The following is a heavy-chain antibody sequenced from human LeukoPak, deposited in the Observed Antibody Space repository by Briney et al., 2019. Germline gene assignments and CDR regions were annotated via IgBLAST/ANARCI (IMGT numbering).Heavy chain of an antibody. CDR3: AGGIQLWSNFDY. D-gene: IGHD5-18*01. CDR2: IIGVGSDT. V-gene: IGHV3-74*01. Sequence: GGSLRLSCAASGFTFSGYWMHWARQSPGKGLVWVSCIIGVGSDTRYADSVKGRFTISRDNAKNTLYLQMNSLRVEDTAVYYCAGGIQLWSNFDYWGQGTLVTVSS. J-gene: IGHJ4*02. CDR1: GFTFSGYW.